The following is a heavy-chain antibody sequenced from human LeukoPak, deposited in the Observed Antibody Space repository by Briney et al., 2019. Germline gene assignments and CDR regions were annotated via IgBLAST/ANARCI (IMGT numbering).Heavy chain of an antibody. D-gene: IGHD3-22*01. Sequence: TGGSLRLSCAASGFTFSSYAMTWVRQAPGKGLEWVSVISGSGDATHYTDSVKGRLTIPRDNSKNTVYLQMNGLRADDTAVYYCAIDPPTMMIDYWGQGTLVSVSS. J-gene: IGHJ4*02. CDR1: GFTFSSYA. CDR2: ISGSGDAT. CDR3: AIDPPTMMIDY. V-gene: IGHV3-23*01.